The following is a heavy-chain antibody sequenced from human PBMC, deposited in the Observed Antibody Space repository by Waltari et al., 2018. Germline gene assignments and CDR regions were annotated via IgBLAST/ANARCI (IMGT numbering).Heavy chain of an antibody. CDR2: ISTSSSTI. CDR1: GFTFSRYE. Sequence: EVQLVESGGGLVQPGGSLRLSCVASGFTFSRYEMIWVRTASGKGLEWVSYISTSSSTIYYADSVKGRFTISRDKAKNSLYLQMNSLRAEDTAVYYCARDRGCSTTSCYLGDLYGMDVWGQGTTVTVSS. V-gene: IGHV3-48*03. D-gene: IGHD2-2*01. J-gene: IGHJ6*02. CDR3: ARDRGCSTTSCYLGDLYGMDV.